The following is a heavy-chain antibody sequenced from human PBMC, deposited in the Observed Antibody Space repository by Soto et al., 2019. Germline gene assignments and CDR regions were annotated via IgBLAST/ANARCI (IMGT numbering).Heavy chain of an antibody. D-gene: IGHD1-26*01. CDR3: ARVGSSCHSGGCYYYYGLGV. Sequence: QVRLQESGPGLVKPSETLSLSCLVSGDSVGNGPYYWSWIRQSPGEGLEWIAYIYYSGSTNVNPSRKSRVNISIAMSKNQFFLELRSVTAADAAVYFCARVGSSCHSGGCYYYYGLGVWGQGTTVAISS. CDR2: IYYSGST. V-gene: IGHV4-61*01. J-gene: IGHJ6*02. CDR1: GDSVGNGPYY.